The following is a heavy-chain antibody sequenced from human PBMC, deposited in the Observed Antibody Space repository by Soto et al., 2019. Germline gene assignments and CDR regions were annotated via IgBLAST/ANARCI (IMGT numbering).Heavy chain of an antibody. CDR3: AKDGVYHYGAAGP. D-gene: IGHD6-13*01. CDR1: GFNFISSV. V-gene: IGHV3-23*01. Sequence: LESGGGLVPPGGSLRLTCSASGFNFISSVMSWVRQFRGKGLEWFSTTGGYGHSTYYADYVKGRFTISRDTSRDTLYLHPHSLRDEDTAVYYCAKDGVYHYGAAGPWGQGTLVIVSS. CDR2: TGGYGHST. J-gene: IGHJ5*02.